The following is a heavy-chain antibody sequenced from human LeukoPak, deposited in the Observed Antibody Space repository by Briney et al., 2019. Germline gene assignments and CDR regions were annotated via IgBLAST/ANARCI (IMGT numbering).Heavy chain of an antibody. J-gene: IGHJ4*02. CDR1: GXTFXXXA. V-gene: IGHV3-30-3*01. D-gene: IGHD5-12*01. CDR2: ISYDGSNK. Sequence: XRSXXXSXXASGXTFXXXAMHWXXXXXXXXXXXVAVISYDGSNKYYADSVKGRFTISRDNSKNTLYLQMNSLRAEDTAVYYCARDSGYDLFDYWGQRTLVTVSS. CDR3: ARDSGYDLFDY.